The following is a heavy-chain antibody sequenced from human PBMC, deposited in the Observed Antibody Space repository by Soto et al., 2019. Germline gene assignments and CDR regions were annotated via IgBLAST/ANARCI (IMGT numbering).Heavy chain of an antibody. CDR1: GFTFSSYW. CDR2: INSDGSSS. CDR3: ARGGGMATINYYYGMDV. J-gene: IGHJ6*02. Sequence: PGGSLRVSCGASGFTFSSYWMHWVRQAPGKGLVWVSRINSDGSSSTYADSVKGRFTISRDNAKNTLYLQMNSLRAEDTAVYYCARGGGMATINYYYGMDVWGQGTTVTVSS. V-gene: IGHV3-74*01. D-gene: IGHD5-12*01.